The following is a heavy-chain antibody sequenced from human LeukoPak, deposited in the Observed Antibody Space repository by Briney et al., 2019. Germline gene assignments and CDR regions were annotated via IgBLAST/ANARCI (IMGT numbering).Heavy chain of an antibody. J-gene: IGHJ4*02. CDR2: ISAYNDNT. V-gene: IGHV1-18*01. CDR1: GYTFSRYG. Sequence: ASVKVPCKASGYTFSRYGISWVRQAPGQGLEWMAWISAYNDNTKYAQKVQGRVTMTTDTSTSTAYMELRSLRSDDTAVYYCARATRELRGSIWGDLDYWGQGTLVTVSS. D-gene: IGHD1-26*01. CDR3: ARATRELRGSIWGDLDY.